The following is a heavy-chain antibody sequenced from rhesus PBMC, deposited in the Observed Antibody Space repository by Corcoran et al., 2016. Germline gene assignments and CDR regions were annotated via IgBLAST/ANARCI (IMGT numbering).Heavy chain of an antibody. V-gene: IGHV4-122*02. CDR3: ARGSTVLVVVATDAFDF. CDR2: ISYSGST. D-gene: IGHD2-21*01. CDR1: GYSISSGYG. Sequence: QLQLQESGPGLVKPSETLSLTCTVSGYSISSGYGWSWIRKPPGKGLEWIWYISYSGSTSYNPSLKSRVTISRDTSKNQFSLKLSSVTAADTAVYYCARGSTVLVVVATDAFDFWGQGLRVTVSS. J-gene: IGHJ3*01.